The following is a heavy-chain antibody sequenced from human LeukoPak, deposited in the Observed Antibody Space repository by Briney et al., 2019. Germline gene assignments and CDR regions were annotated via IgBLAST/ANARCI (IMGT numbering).Heavy chain of an antibody. CDR2: ISWNSGTI. J-gene: IGHJ4*02. V-gene: IGHV3-9*01. CDR3: AKVSYSSLGYFDY. D-gene: IGHD2-15*01. CDR1: GFTFEDYA. Sequence: SLRLSCAASGFTFEDYAMHWVRQAPGKGLEWVSGISWNSGTISYADSVKGRFTISRDNAKNSLYLQMNSLRAEDTALYYCAKVSYSSLGYFDYWGQGTLVTVSS.